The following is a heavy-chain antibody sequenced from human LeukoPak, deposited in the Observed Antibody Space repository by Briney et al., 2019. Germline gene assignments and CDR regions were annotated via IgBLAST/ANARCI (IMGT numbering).Heavy chain of an antibody. Sequence: PSETLSLTCTVSGGSISSHYWSWIRQPPGKGLEWIGYIYYSGSTNYNPSLKSRVTISVDTSKNQFSLKLSSVTAADTAVYYCARTYYYDSSGYRDAFGIWGQGTMVTVSS. CDR1: GGSISSHY. V-gene: IGHV4-59*11. CDR3: ARTYYYDSSGYRDAFGI. J-gene: IGHJ3*02. D-gene: IGHD3-22*01. CDR2: IYYSGST.